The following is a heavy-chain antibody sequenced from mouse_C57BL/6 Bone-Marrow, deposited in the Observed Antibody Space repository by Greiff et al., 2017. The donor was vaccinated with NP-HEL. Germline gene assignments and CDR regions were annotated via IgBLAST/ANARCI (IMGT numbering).Heavy chain of an antibody. CDR2: IDPAKGNT. CDR1: GVNRKNTY. CDR3: ASFYDGYCYYFDY. V-gene: IGHV14-3*01. Sequence: EVQLQQSVAELVRPGAAGKLSCTASGVNRKNTYRHGGKQRPEQGLEWIGRIDPAKGNTKDAPKFQGKATITADTSSNTAYLQLSSLTSEDTAIYYCASFYDGYCYYFDYWGQGTTLTVSS. D-gene: IGHD2-3*01. J-gene: IGHJ2*01.